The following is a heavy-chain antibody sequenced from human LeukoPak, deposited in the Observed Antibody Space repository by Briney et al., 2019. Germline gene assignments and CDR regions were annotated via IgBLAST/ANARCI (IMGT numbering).Heavy chain of an antibody. CDR2: VSYSGAA. CDR3: ARHPVGPGGLDV. J-gene: IGHJ6*02. Sequence: SETLSLTCTVSGGSISNYYWSWVRQPPGKGLEWIGYVSYSGAANYNPSLKSRVTISVDTSKNQFSLKLSSVTAADTAVYYCARHPVGPGGLDVWGQGTTVTVSS. V-gene: IGHV4-59*08. CDR1: GGSISNYY.